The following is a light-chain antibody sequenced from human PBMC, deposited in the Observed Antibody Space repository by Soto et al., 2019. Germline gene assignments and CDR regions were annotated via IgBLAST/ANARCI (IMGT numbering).Light chain of an antibody. V-gene: IGLV2-14*03. CDR3: SSYTSSSTRV. CDR1: SIDVGAYDY. J-gene: IGLJ1*01. CDR2: EVS. Sequence: QSVLTQPASVSGSPGQSITISCPGTSIDVGAYDYVSWYQQHPDKAPKLMIYEVSNRPSGVSNRFSGSKSVNTATLTISGLQAEDEADYCSSYTSSSTRVFGTGTKVTVL.